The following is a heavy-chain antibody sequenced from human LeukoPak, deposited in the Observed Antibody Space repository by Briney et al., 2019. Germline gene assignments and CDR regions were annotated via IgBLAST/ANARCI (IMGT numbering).Heavy chain of an antibody. CDR1: GGSFSGYY. Sequence: SETLSLTCAVYGGSFSGYYWSWIRQPPGKGLEWIGEINHSGSTNYNPSLKSRVTISVDTSKNQFSLKLSSVTVADTAVYYCARVWICSGGSCYRDYWGQGTLVTVSS. CDR2: INHSGST. CDR3: ARVWICSGGSCYRDY. J-gene: IGHJ4*02. V-gene: IGHV4-34*01. D-gene: IGHD2-15*01.